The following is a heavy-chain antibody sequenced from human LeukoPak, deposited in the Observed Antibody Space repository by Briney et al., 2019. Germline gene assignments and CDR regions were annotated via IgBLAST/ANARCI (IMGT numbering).Heavy chain of an antibody. CDR1: GGSFSGYY. D-gene: IGHD6-13*01. CDR3: VRGRYSSSWFPFDY. Sequence: SETLSLTCAVYGGSFSGYYWSWIRQPPGKGLEWIGEINHSGSTNYNPSLKSRVTISVDTSKNQFSLKLSSVTAADTAVYYCVRGRYSSSWFPFDYWGQGTLVTVSS. CDR2: INHSGST. J-gene: IGHJ4*02. V-gene: IGHV4-34*01.